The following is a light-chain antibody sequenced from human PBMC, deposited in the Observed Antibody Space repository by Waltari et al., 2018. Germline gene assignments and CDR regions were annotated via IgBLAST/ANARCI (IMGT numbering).Light chain of an antibody. CDR3: QKYNSAQEN. CDR1: QGISNY. V-gene: IGKV1-27*01. CDR2: AAS. J-gene: IGKJ3*01. Sequence: DIQMTQSPSSLSASVGDRVTITSRASQGISNYLAWYQQKPGKVPKVLIYAASTLQSGVPSRFSGSGSGTDFTLTISSLQPEDVATYYCQKYNSAQENFGPGTKVDIK.